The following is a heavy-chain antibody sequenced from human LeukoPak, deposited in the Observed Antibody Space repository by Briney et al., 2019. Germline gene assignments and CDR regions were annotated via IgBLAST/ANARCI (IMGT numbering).Heavy chain of an antibody. V-gene: IGHV1-18*01. J-gene: IGHJ3*02. CDR2: ISAYNGNT. CDR3: ARDLGLGYCSGGSCYDAFDI. D-gene: IGHD2-15*01. Sequence: ASVKVSCKASGYTFTSYGISWVRQAPGQGLEWMGWISAYNGNTNYAQKLQGRVTMTTDTSTSTAYMELRSLRSDDTAVYYCARDLGLGYCSGGSCYDAFDIWGQGTMVTVSS. CDR1: GYTFTSYG.